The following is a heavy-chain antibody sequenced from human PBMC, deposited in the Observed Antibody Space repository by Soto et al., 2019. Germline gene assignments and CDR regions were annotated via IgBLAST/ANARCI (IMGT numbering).Heavy chain of an antibody. Sequence: SETLSLTCAVSGGSISSSNWWSWVRQPPGKGLEWIGEIYRTGGTNYNPSLKSRVTISLDKSENQFSLKVTSLTAADTAVYYCASRDPGTSVDYWGQGTLVTVSS. V-gene: IGHV4-4*02. CDR1: GGSISSSNW. CDR2: IYRTGGT. CDR3: ASRDPGTSVDY. J-gene: IGHJ4*02. D-gene: IGHD1-7*01.